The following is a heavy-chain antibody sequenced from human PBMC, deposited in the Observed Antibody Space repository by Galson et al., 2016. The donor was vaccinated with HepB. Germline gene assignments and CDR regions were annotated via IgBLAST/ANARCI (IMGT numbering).Heavy chain of an antibody. V-gene: IGHV3-33*01. Sequence: SLRLSCAASGFTFSSYGMHWVRQAPGRGLEWVALIWYDGSNKYYADSVKGRFTISRDNSKNTLYLQMNSLRAEDTAVDYCAREQSTAALAMDGWGKGTTVTVSS. J-gene: IGHJ6*04. CDR1: GFTFSSYG. CDR3: AREQSTAALAMDG. CDR2: IWYDGSNK. D-gene: IGHD6-6*01.